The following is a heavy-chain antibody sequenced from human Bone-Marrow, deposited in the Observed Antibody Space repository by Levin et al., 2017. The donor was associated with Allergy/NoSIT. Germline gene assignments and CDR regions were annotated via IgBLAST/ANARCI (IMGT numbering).Heavy chain of an antibody. J-gene: IGHJ4*02. CDR3: LKHYAH. D-gene: IGHD2-2*01. V-gene: IGHV3-23*01. CDR2: ITPSGGGT. Sequence: LGESLKISCAGSGYTFSSHGMSWVRQAPGKGLELVATITPSGGGTYYADSVKGRFTISRDNSKNTLFLQMSSLRVEDTAIYYCLKHYAHWGQGTLVTVSS. CDR1: GYTFSSHG.